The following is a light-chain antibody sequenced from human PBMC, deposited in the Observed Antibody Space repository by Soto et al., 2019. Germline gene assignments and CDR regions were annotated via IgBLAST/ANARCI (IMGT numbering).Light chain of an antibody. CDR1: QSVSSN. J-gene: IGKJ2*01. V-gene: IGKV3-15*01. CDR2: GAS. CDR3: EQYNNWPPYT. Sequence: EIVMTQSPATLSVSPGERATLSCRASQSVSSNLAWYQQKPGQAPRLLIYGASTRATGIPARFSGSGSGTEFTLTISSLQSEDFALYYCEQYNNWPPYTFGQGTKLESK.